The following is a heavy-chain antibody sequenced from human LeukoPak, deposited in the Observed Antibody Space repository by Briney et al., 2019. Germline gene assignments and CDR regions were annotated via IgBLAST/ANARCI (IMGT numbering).Heavy chain of an antibody. D-gene: IGHD4-23*01. CDR1: GFTFSDYW. J-gene: IGHJ4*02. CDR3: ASSDYAGKPN. CDR2: IKYDGDEE. V-gene: IGHV3-7*01. Sequence: GGSLRLSCAASGFTFSDYWMSWMRQAPGRGLEWVANIKYDGDEEYYVDSVKGRFTISRDNAKNSLYLQMNSLIAEDTAVYYCASSDYAGKPNWGQGTLVTVSS.